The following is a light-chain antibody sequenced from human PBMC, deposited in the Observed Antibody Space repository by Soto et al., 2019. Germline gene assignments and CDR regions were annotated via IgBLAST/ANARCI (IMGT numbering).Light chain of an antibody. Sequence: EIVLTQSPGTLSLSPGERATLSCRASQSVSSSYLAWYQQKPGQAPRLLIYGASSMATGIPDRFSGSGSGTDFTLTISRLELEDFAVYYCQQYCRSPSGRSFGQGTKLEIK. J-gene: IGKJ2*01. CDR3: QQYCRSPSGRS. V-gene: IGKV3-20*01. CDR2: GAS. CDR1: QSVSSSY.